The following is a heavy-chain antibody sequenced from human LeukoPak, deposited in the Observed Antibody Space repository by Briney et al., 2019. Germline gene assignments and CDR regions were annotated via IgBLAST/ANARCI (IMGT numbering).Heavy chain of an antibody. Sequence: PSETLSLTCAVSGYSISSGYYWGWIRQPPGKGLEWIGSIYHSGGTYYNPSLKSRVTISVDTSKNQFSLKLSSVTAADTAVYYCARDSKAEVGATSGFDYWGQGTLVTVSS. D-gene: IGHD1-26*01. CDR1: GYSISSGYY. V-gene: IGHV4-38-2*02. CDR3: ARDSKAEVGATSGFDY. CDR2: IYHSGGT. J-gene: IGHJ4*02.